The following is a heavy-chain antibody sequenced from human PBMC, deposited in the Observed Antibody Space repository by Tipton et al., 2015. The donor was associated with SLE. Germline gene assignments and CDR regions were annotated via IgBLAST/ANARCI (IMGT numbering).Heavy chain of an antibody. CDR3: ARGSVSGYYYYGMDV. J-gene: IGHJ6*02. Sequence: QSGAEVKKPGASVKVSCKASGYTFTSYYMHWVRQAPGQGLEWMGIINPSGGSTSYAQKFQGRVTMTRDTSTSTVYMELSSLRSEDTAVYYCARGSVSGYYYYGMDVWGQGTTVTVSS. CDR2: INPSGGST. V-gene: IGHV1-46*01. D-gene: IGHD3-10*01. CDR1: GYTFTSYY.